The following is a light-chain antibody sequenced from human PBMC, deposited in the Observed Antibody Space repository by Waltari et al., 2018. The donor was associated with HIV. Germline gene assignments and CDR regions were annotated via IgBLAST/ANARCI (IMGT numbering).Light chain of an antibody. CDR3: QQRSNWPPWT. Sequence: QSPATLSLSPGERATLSCRASQSVSSYLAWYQQKPGQAPRLLIYDASNRATGIPARFSGSGSGTDFTLTISSLEPEDFAVYYCQQRSNWPPWTFGQGTKVEIK. CDR1: QSVSSY. J-gene: IGKJ1*01. CDR2: DAS. V-gene: IGKV3-11*01.